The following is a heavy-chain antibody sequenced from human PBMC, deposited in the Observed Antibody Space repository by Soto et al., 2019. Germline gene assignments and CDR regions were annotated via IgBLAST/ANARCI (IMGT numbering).Heavy chain of an antibody. CDR3: AKDVRSGSYYNDGYFDY. D-gene: IGHD3-10*01. V-gene: IGHV3-30*18. J-gene: IGHJ4*02. Sequence: PGGSLRLSCAASGFTFSSYGMHWVRQAPGKGLEWVAVISYDGSNKYYADSVKGRFTISRDNSKNTLYLQMNSLRAEDTAVYYCAKDVRSGSYYNDGYFDYWGQGTLVTVSS. CDR1: GFTFSSYG. CDR2: ISYDGSNK.